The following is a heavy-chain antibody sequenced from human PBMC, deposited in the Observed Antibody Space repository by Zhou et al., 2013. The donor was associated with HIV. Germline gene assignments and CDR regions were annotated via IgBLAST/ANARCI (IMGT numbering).Heavy chain of an antibody. Sequence: QVQLVQSGAEVKKPGSSVKVSCKASGGTFSSYAISWVRQAPGQGLEWMGGIIPIFGTANYAQKFQGRVTITTDESTSTAYMELSSLRSEDTAVYYCARGSTVTTSAGYYYYYMDVWGKGTTVTVSS. CDR2: IIPIFGTA. D-gene: IGHD4-4*01. J-gene: IGHJ6*03. V-gene: IGHV1-69*05. CDR1: GGTFSSYA. CDR3: ARGSTVTTSAGYYYYYMDV.